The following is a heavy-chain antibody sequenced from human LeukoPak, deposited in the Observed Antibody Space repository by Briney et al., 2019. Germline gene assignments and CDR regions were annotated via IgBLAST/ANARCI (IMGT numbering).Heavy chain of an antibody. CDR1: GFTFSSYS. J-gene: IGHJ4*02. CDR2: ISSSSTI. V-gene: IGHV3-48*01. D-gene: IGHD3-3*01. Sequence: GGSLRLSCAASGFTFSSYSMNWVRQAPGKGLEWVSYISSSSTIYYADSVKGRFTISRDNAKNSLYLQMNSLRAEDTAVYYCARDPRSITIFGVVSRFRDYWGQGTLVTVSS. CDR3: ARDPRSITIFGVVSRFRDY.